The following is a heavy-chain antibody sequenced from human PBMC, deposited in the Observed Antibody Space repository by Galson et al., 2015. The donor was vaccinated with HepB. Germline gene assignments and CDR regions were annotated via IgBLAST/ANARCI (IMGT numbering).Heavy chain of an antibody. D-gene: IGHD6-19*01. CDR1: GGTFSSYA. J-gene: IGHJ3*02. V-gene: IGHV1-69*01. Sequence: SCKASGGTFSSYAISWVRQAPGQGLEWMGGIIPIFGTANYAQKFQGRVTITADESTSTAYMELSSLRSEDTAVYYCAREGSSGYPYFVDAFDIWGQGTMVTVSS. CDR3: AREGSSGYPYFVDAFDI. CDR2: IIPIFGTA.